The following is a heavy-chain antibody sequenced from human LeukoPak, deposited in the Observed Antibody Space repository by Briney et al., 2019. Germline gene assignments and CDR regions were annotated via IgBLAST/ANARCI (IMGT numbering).Heavy chain of an antibody. J-gene: IGHJ6*02. CDR1: GGSISSYY. CDR3: ARHSYSSSSPYQYYYYGMDV. D-gene: IGHD6-6*01. Sequence: SETLSLTCTVSGGSISSYYWSWIRQPPGKGLEWIGYIYYSGSTNYNPSLKSRVTISVDTSKNQFSLKLSSVTAADTAVYYCARHSYSSSSPYQYYYYGMDVWGQGTTVTVSS. CDR2: IYYSGST. V-gene: IGHV4-59*08.